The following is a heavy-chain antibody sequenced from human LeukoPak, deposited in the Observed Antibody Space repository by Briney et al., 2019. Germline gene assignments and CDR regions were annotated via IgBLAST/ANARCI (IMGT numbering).Heavy chain of an antibody. CDR1: GYTFTSYG. D-gene: IGHD5-18*01. CDR2: ISAYNGNT. CDR3: ARDRWNGAMVQSSYYYYYYMDV. V-gene: IGHV1-18*01. Sequence: ASVKVSCKASGYTFTSYGISWVRQAPGQGLEWMGWISAYNGNTNYAQKLQGRVTMTTDTSTSTAYMELRSLRSDDTAVYYCARDRWNGAMVQSSYYYYYYMDVWGKGTTVTVSS. J-gene: IGHJ6*03.